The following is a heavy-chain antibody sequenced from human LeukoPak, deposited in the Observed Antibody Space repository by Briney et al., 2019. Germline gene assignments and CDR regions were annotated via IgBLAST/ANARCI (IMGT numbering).Heavy chain of an antibody. V-gene: IGHV3-48*01. Sequence: PGGSLRLSCAASGFTFSSYSMNWVRQAPGKGLEWVSYISSRSSTIYYADSVKGRFTISRDNAKNSLYLQMNSLRAEDTAVYYCARALGYCSSNSCYYSDNWGQGTLVTVSS. CDR3: ARALGYCSSNSCYYSDN. J-gene: IGHJ4*02. D-gene: IGHD2-2*01. CDR1: GFTFSSYS. CDR2: ISSRSSTI.